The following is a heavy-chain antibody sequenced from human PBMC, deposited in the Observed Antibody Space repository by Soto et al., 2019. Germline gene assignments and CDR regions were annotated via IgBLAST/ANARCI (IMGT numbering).Heavy chain of an antibody. J-gene: IGHJ6*02. CDR3: ATWLGYCSGGSCSSYYYGMDV. Sequence: ASVKVYCKAAGGRFXSYAISCVRQNNDQGLEWMGGIIPIFGTANYAQKFQGRVTITADESTSTAYMELSSLRSEDTAVYYCATWLGYCSGGSCSSYYYGMDVWGQGTTVTVSS. V-gene: IGHV1-69*13. D-gene: IGHD2-15*01. CDR1: GGRFXSYA. CDR2: IIPIFGTA.